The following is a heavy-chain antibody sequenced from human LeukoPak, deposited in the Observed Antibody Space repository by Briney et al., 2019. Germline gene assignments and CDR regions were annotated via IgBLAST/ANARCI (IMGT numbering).Heavy chain of an antibody. CDR1: GYTFNYYY. J-gene: IGHJ4*02. CDR2: INPSSGAT. CDR3: IRGPGHYFDY. D-gene: IGHD3-10*01. V-gene: IGHV1-2*02. Sequence: GASVKVSCKASGYTFNYYYMHWVRQAPGQGLEWMGWINPSSGATNYAQKFQGRVTMTRDTSVSTAYMELTRLRSDDSAVFHCIRGPGHYFDYWGQGTVVTVPS.